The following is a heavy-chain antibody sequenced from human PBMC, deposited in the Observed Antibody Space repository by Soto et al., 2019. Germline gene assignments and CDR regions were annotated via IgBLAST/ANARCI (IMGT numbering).Heavy chain of an antibody. V-gene: IGHV3-15*01. CDR2: IKSKTDGGTT. CDR1: GFTFSNAW. CDR3: TTEVAVVVAAGSSWNYYYMDV. Sequence: EVQLVESGGGLVKPGGSLRLSCAASGFTFSNAWMSWVRQAPGKGLEWVGRIKSKTDGGTTDYAAPVKGRFTISRDDSKNTLYLQMNSLKTEDTAVYYCTTEVAVVVAAGSSWNYYYMDVWGKGTTVTVSS. D-gene: IGHD2-15*01. J-gene: IGHJ6*03.